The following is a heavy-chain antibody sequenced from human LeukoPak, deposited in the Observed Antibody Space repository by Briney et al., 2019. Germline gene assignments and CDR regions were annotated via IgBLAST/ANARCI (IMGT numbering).Heavy chain of an antibody. CDR3: TRGSSTVSAGYN. CDR1: GFTVNRDY. D-gene: IGHD1-1*01. Sequence: GESLRLSCAASGFTVNRDYMSWVRQSPGKGLEWVSVVYTDGRTFYADSVKGRFTISRDDFKNTVFLQMNSLRAEDTAIYFCTRGSSTVSAGYNWGRGTVVIVS. CDR2: VYTDGRT. J-gene: IGHJ4*02. V-gene: IGHV3-53*01.